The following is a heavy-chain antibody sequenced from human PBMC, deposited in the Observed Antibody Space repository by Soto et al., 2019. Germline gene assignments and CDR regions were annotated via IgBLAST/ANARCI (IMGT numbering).Heavy chain of an antibody. V-gene: IGHV4-59*08. CDR2: IYYSGST. Sequence: SETLSLTCTVSGGSISSYYWSWIRQPPGKGLEWIGYIYYSGSTNYNPSLKSRVTISVDTSKNQFSLKLSTVTAADTAFFLGGRFSGRVYDILTVYIPHWGRETLFTFS. CDR3: GRFSGRVYDILTVYIPH. CDR1: GGSISSYY. D-gene: IGHD3-9*01. J-gene: IGHJ4*02.